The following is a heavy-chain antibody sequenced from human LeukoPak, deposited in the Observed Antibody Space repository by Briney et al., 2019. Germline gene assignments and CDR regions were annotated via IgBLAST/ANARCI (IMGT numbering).Heavy chain of an antibody. CDR3: ARSSTSLFYYYYGMDV. CDR1: GYTFTSYA. CDR2: INAGNGNT. J-gene: IGHJ6*04. V-gene: IGHV1-3*01. Sequence: ASVKVSCKASGYTFTSYAMHWVRQAPGQRLEWMGWINAGNGNTKYSQKFQGRVTITRDTSAGTAYMELSSLRSEDTAVYYCARSSTSLFYYYYGMDVWGKGTTVTVSS. D-gene: IGHD2-2*01.